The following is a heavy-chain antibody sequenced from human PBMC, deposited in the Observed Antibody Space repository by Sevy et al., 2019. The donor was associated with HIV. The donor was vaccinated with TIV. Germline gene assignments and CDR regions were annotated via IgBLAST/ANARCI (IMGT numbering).Heavy chain of an antibody. J-gene: IGHJ6*02. CDR3: ARDDYGGNRGYYYYGMDV. CDR2: INPNSGGT. V-gene: IGHV1-2*06. Sequence: ASVKVSCKASGYTFTGYYMHWVRQAPGQGLEWMGRINPNSGGTNYAQKFQGRVTMTRDTSISTAYMELGRLRSDDTAVYYCARDDYGGNRGYYYYGMDVWGQGTTVTVSS. CDR1: GYTFTGYY. D-gene: IGHD4-17*01.